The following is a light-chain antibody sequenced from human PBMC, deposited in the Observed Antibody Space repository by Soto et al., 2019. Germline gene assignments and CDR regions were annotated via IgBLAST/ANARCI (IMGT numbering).Light chain of an antibody. Sequence: QLVLTQPPSASGTPGQRVTISCSGSSSNIGSNTVNWYQQLPGTAPKLLIYSNNQRPSGVPDRFSGSKSGTSASLAISGLQSEDEADYYCAAWDDSLNAYVAFGGGTKLTVL. J-gene: IGLJ2*01. CDR3: AAWDDSLNAYVA. CDR1: SSNIGSNT. CDR2: SNN. V-gene: IGLV1-44*01.